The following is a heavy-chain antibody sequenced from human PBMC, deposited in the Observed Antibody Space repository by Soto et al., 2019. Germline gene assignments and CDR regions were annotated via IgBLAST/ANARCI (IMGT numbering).Heavy chain of an antibody. J-gene: IGHJ6*03. CDR2: IWYDGSNK. CDR3: AREGERVPDYYYMDV. Sequence: GGSLRLSCAASGFTFSSYGMHWVRQAPGKGLEWVAVIWYDGSNKYYADSVKGRFTISRDNSKNTLYLQMNSLRAEDTAVYYCAREGERVPDYYYMDVWGKGTTVTVSS. V-gene: IGHV3-33*01. D-gene: IGHD2-2*01. CDR1: GFTFSSYG.